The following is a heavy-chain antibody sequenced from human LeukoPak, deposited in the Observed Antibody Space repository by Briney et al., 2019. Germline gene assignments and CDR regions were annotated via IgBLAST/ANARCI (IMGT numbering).Heavy chain of an antibody. CDR1: GFTFSSYW. CDR3: ARGWVAAAGNDAFDI. Sequence: GGSLRLSCAASGFTFSSYWMSWVRQAPGKGLEWVANIKQDGSEKYYVDSVKGRFTISRDNAKNSLYLQMNSLRAEDTAVYYCARGWVAAAGNDAFDIWGQGTMVTVSS. J-gene: IGHJ3*02. CDR2: IKQDGSEK. V-gene: IGHV3-7*01. D-gene: IGHD6-13*01.